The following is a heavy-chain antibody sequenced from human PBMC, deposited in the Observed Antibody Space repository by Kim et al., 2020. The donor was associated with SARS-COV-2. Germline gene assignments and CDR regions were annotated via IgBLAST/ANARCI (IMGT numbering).Heavy chain of an antibody. CDR3: AKDWGRRHLEPLSWCDY. CDR2: IWYDGSNK. D-gene: IGHD3-16*01. CDR1: GFTFSSYG. Sequence: GGSLRLSCAASGFTFSSYGMHWVRQAPGKGLEWVAVIWYDGSNKYYVDSVKGRFTISRDNSKNTLYLQMNSLRAEDTAVYYCAKDWGRRHLEPLSWCDYWGQGTLVTVSS. V-gene: IGHV3-33*06. J-gene: IGHJ4*02.